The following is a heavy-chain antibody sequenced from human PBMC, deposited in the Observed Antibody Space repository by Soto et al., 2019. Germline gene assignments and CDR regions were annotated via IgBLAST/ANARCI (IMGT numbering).Heavy chain of an antibody. CDR1: GLAFSTYW. Sequence: EVQLVESGGGLVQPGGSLRLSCTTSGLAFSTYWMAWVRQAPGKGLEWVGNTKPDETETYYADSVEGRFTISRDNAKSSLYMQMVSLRVEDTAVYYCATIGDVTFHYWGQGARVNVSS. CDR2: TKPDETET. CDR3: ATIGDVTFHY. J-gene: IGHJ4*02. V-gene: IGHV3-7*02. D-gene: IGHD4-4*01.